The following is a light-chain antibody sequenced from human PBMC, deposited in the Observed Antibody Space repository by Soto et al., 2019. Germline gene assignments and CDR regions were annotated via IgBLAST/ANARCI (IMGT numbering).Light chain of an antibody. CDR3: QQYNNWPPIT. J-gene: IGKJ5*01. CDR1: QSVNTD. Sequence: EIVMTQCPATLSVAPGERGTLSCRASQSVNTDLAWYQQKPGQSPSLLIYGASSRATGIQDRFSGSGSGTASPLTITSLQSEDFAVYYCQQYNNWPPITFGQGTRLEIK. V-gene: IGKV3D-15*01. CDR2: GAS.